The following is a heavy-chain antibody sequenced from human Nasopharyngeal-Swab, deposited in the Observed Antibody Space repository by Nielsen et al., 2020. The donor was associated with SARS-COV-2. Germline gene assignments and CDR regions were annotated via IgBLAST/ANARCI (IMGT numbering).Heavy chain of an antibody. CDR1: GYTFTSYG. J-gene: IGHJ2*01. CDR2: ISAYNGNT. CDR3: ARGEKGYSYGYYWYFDL. V-gene: IGHV1-18*01. D-gene: IGHD5-18*01. Sequence: ASVKVSCKASGYTFTSYGISWVRQAPGQGFEWMGWISAYNGNTNYAQKLQGRVTMTTDTSTSTAYMELRSLRSDDTAVYYCARGEKGYSYGYYWYFDLWGRGTLVTVSS.